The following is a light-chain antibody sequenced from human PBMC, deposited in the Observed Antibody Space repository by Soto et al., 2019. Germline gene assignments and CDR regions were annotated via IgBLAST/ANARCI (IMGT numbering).Light chain of an antibody. J-gene: IGLJ2*01. CDR1: SSDVGGYNY. V-gene: IGLV2-8*01. CDR2: EVR. Sequence: QSVLTQPASVSGSPGQSITISCTGTSSDVGGYNYVSWYQQHPGKAPKLMIYEVRERPSGVPDRFSGSKSGNTASLTVSGLQAEDEADYYCSSYAGNNNLLFGGGT. CDR3: SSYAGNNNLL.